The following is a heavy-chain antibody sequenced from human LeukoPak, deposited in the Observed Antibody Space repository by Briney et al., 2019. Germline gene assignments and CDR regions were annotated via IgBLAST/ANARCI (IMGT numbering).Heavy chain of an antibody. CDR2: ISGSGGSA. CDR3: ARGPPDYSSSWFGFDY. D-gene: IGHD6-13*01. CDR1: GFTFSSYW. V-gene: IGHV3-23*01. Sequence: GGSLRLSCAASGFTFSSYWMSWVRQAPGKGLEWVSAISGSGGSAYYADSVKGRFTISRDNSKNTLYVQMNSLRVEDTAVYYCARGPPDYSSSWFGFDYWGQGTLVTVSS. J-gene: IGHJ4*02.